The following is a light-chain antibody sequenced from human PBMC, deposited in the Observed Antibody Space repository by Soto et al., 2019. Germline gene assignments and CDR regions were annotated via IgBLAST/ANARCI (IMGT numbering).Light chain of an antibody. J-gene: IGKJ2*02. CDR1: QSISSW. Sequence: DIQMTQSPSTLSASVGDRVTITCRASQSISSWLAWYQQKPGKAPKLLIYKASSLESGVPSRFSGSGSGTDFTLTISSLQHDDFANYYRQHYNSYPRTFGQGTKLEIK. CDR3: QHYNSYPRT. V-gene: IGKV1-5*03. CDR2: KAS.